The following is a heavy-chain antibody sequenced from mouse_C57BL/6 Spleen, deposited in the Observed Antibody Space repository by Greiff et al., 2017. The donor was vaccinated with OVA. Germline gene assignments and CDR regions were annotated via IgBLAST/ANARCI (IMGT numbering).Heavy chain of an antibody. CDR2: ISSGSSTI. J-gene: IGHJ4*01. Sequence: EVKVVESGGGLVKPGGSLKLSCAASGFTFSDYGMHWVRQAPEKGLEWVAYISSGSSTIYYADTVKGRFTISRDNAKNTLFLQMTSLRSEDTAMYYCARIYYDYVYYAMDYWGQGTSVTVSS. D-gene: IGHD2-4*01. CDR3: ARIYYDYVYYAMDY. V-gene: IGHV5-17*01. CDR1: GFTFSDYG.